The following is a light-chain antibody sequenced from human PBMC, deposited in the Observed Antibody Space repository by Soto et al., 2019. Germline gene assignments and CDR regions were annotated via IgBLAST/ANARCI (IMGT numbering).Light chain of an antibody. CDR2: RAS. Sequence: EIVMTQFPATLSVSPGERATLSCRASQSLSDNLAWYQQRPGQAPRLLFYRASTRATGVPARFSASGSGTEFTLTISSLQSEYSAVYYCHQYSNWPPWTFGPGTKVEIK. V-gene: IGKV3-15*01. J-gene: IGKJ1*01. CDR1: QSLSDN. CDR3: HQYSNWPPWT.